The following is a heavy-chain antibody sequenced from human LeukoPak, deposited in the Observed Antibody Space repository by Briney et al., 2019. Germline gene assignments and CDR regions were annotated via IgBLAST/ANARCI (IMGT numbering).Heavy chain of an antibody. CDR3: ASIAVAGEFDC. CDR1: GFIISDYA. Sequence: PGGSLRLSCSASGFIISDYAMHWVRQAPGKGLEWVAVISYDGSNKYYADSVKGRFTISRDNSKNTLYLQMNSLRAEDTAVYYCASIAVAGEFDCWGQGTLVTVSS. D-gene: IGHD6-19*01. CDR2: ISYDGSNK. V-gene: IGHV3-30-3*01. J-gene: IGHJ4*02.